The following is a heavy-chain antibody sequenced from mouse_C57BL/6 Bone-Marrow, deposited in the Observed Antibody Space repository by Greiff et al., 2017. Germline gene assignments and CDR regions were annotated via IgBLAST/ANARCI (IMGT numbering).Heavy chain of an antibody. D-gene: IGHD2-4*01. V-gene: IGHV8-8*01. CDR1: GFSLSTFGMG. Sequence: QVTLKESGPGILQPSQTLSLTCSFSGFSLSTFGMGVGWIRQPSGKGLEWLAHIWWDDAKYYNPALKSRLTISKDTSKNQVFLKIANVDTADTATYYCARSSQGYDYFFDYWGQGTTLTVSS. CDR3: ARSSQGYDYFFDY. J-gene: IGHJ2*01. CDR2: IWWDDAK.